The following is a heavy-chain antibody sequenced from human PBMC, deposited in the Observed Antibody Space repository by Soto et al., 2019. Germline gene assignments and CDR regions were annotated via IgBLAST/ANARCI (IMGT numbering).Heavy chain of an antibody. Sequence: SETLSLTCTVSGASISGFYWSWIRKSAGKGLEWIVRIYSTGTTDYNPSLKSRVMMSVDTSKKQFYLKLRSVTAADTAVYYCVRDGTKTLRDWFDXWGQGISFPVSX. CDR2: IYSTGTT. CDR1: GASISGFY. J-gene: IGHJ5*02. V-gene: IGHV4-4*07. CDR3: VRDGTKTLRDWFDX. D-gene: IGHD1-1*01.